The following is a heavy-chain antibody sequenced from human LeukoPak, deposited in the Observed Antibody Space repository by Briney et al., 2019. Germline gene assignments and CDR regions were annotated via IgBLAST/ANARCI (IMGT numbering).Heavy chain of an antibody. CDR1: GFTFSSYG. Sequence: PGGSLRLSCAASGFTFSSYGMHWVRQAPGKGLEWVAVMSDDGSVRYYADSVKGRFTITRDNSKNTLYLQMNSLRAEDAAMYCCAKSGERYCTRGNCYFDYWGQGTLVTVSS. J-gene: IGHJ4*02. CDR2: MSDDGSVR. D-gene: IGHD2-8*02. CDR3: AKSGERYCTRGNCYFDY. V-gene: IGHV3-30*18.